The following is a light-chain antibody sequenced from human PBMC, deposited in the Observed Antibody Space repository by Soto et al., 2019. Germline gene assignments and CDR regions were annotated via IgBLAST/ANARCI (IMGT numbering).Light chain of an antibody. V-gene: IGKV3-15*01. Sequence: EVVMTQSPATLSVSPGERVTLSCRASQFVSTNLAWYQQKPGQPPRLLIYSASTRATGIPARFSGSGSGPEFTLTISSLQSEDFGVYYCQQFTNWPPLTFGGGTKVEIK. CDR2: SAS. CDR3: QQFTNWPPLT. CDR1: QFVSTN. J-gene: IGKJ4*01.